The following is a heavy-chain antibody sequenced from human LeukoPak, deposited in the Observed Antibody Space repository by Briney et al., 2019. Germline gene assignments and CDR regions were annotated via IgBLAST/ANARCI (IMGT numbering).Heavy chain of an antibody. J-gene: IGHJ4*02. CDR3: ARRRSSSWYGY. Sequence: PSETLSLTCTVSGGSISSYYWSWIRQPPGKGLEWIGSIYYSGSTYYNPSLKSRVTISVDTSKNQFSLKLSSVTAADTAVYYCARRRSSSWYGYWGQGTLVTVSS. D-gene: IGHD6-13*01. CDR2: IYYSGST. CDR1: GGSISSYY. V-gene: IGHV4-39*01.